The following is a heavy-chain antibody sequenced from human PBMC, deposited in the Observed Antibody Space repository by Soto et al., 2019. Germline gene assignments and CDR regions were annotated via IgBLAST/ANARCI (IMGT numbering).Heavy chain of an antibody. D-gene: IGHD5-18*01. Sequence: TLSLTCTVSGGSISSGDYYWSWIRQPPGKGLECIGYIYYSGSTYYNPSLKSRVTISVDTSNNQFSLKLSSVTAADTALYYCARIGYSYGAPEYYFDYWGQGTLVTVS. J-gene: IGHJ4*02. CDR2: IYYSGST. CDR1: GGSISSGDYY. CDR3: ARIGYSYGAPEYYFDY. V-gene: IGHV4-30-4*01.